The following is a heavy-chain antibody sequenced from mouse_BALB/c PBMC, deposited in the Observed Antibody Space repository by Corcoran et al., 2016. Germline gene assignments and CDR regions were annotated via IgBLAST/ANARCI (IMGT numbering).Heavy chain of an antibody. J-gene: IGHJ2*01. CDR1: GYTFTDYY. CDR2: INPNNGGT. CDR3: ARDYDYNFDY. D-gene: IGHD2-4*01. V-gene: IGHV1-26*01. Sequence: EVQLQQSGPELVKPGASVKMSCKASGYTFTDYYMKWKQSHGKSLEWIGDINPNNGGTSYNQKFKGKATLTVDKSSSTAYMQLNSLTSEDCAVYYCARDYDYNFDYWGQGTTLTVSS.